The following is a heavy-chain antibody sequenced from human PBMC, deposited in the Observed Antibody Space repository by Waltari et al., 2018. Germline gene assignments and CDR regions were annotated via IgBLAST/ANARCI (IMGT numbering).Heavy chain of an antibody. D-gene: IGHD6-13*01. V-gene: IGHV4-39*01. J-gene: IGHJ6*03. Sequence: QLQLQESGPGLVKPSETLSLTCTVSGGSISSSSYYWGWIRQPPGKGLEWIGSIYYSGSTYYNPSLKSRVTISVDTSKNQFSLKLSSATAADTAVYYCARHRKQHLYYYYMDVWGKGTTVTVSS. CDR1: GGSISSSSYY. CDR3: ARHRKQHLYYYYMDV. CDR2: IYYSGST.